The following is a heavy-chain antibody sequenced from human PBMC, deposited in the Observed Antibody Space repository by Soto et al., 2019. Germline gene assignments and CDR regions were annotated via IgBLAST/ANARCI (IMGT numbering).Heavy chain of an antibody. CDR1: ARTFFISG. CDR2: IIPTLGTI. V-gene: IGHV1-69*10. D-gene: IGHD1-26*01. J-gene: IGHJ4*02. CDR3: ARAAEWEQPSNQYYFDF. Sequence: ASVKVSCNTSARTFFISGFGWVRQAPGEGLEWVGGIIPTLGTIHVAQRFQGRVTFTADKSTNTAYMEMNSLTSEDTALYYCARAAEWEQPSNQYYFDFWGQGTLVTVSS.